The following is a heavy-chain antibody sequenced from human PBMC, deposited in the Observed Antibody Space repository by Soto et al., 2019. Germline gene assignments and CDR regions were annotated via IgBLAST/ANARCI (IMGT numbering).Heavy chain of an antibody. CDR3: AKGYDYTYYYGMDV. J-gene: IGHJ6*02. CDR2: ISYDGSNK. Sequence: PGGSLRLSCAASGFTFSSYGMHWVRQAPGKGLEWVAVISYDGSNKYYADSVKGRFTISRDNSKNTLYLQMNSLRAEDTAVYYCAKGYDYTYYYGMDVWGQGTTVTVSS. V-gene: IGHV3-30*18. CDR1: GFTFSSYG. D-gene: IGHD3-16*01.